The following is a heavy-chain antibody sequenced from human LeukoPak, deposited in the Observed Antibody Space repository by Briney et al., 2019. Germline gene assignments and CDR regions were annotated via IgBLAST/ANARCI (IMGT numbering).Heavy chain of an antibody. CDR2: MNPNSGNT. J-gene: IGHJ5*02. D-gene: IGHD6-13*01. V-gene: IGHV1-8*01. Sequence: ASVKVSCKASGYTFTSYDINWVRQATGQGLEWMGWMNPNSGNTGYAQKFQGRVTMTRNTSISTAYMELSSLRSEDTAVYYCALENGRISSWYFNNWFDPWGQGTLVTVSS. CDR1: GYTFTSYD. CDR3: ALENGRISSWYFNNWFDP.